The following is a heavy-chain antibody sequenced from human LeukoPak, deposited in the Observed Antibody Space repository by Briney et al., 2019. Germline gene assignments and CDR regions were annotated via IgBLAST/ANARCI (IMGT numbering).Heavy chain of an antibody. D-gene: IGHD2-8*01. V-gene: IGHV3-7*03. Sequence: GGSLRLSCVASGFTFSNYWMNWVRQAPGKGLEWVANIKKDESEKNYVDSVKGRFTISRDNAKNSLHLQTNSLRVEDTAIYYCASTNSFDYWGQGALVTVSS. CDR3: ASTNSFDY. CDR2: IKKDESEK. J-gene: IGHJ4*02. CDR1: GFTFSNYW.